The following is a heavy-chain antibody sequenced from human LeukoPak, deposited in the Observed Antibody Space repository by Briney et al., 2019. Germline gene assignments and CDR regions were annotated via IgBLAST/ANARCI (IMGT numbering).Heavy chain of an antibody. J-gene: IGHJ3*02. CDR3: GRPDNEKNYYDSSGYVFWVGAFDI. V-gene: IGHV1-18*01. D-gene: IGHD3-22*01. CDR2: ISAYNGNT. Sequence: ASVKVSCKASGYTFTSYGISWVRQSPGQGLEWMGWISAYNGNTNYAQKHQGIVTMTTDTSTSTAYMELRSLRSDDAAVYYCGRPDNEKNYYDSSGYVFWVGAFDIWGQGTMVTVSS. CDR1: GYTFTSYG.